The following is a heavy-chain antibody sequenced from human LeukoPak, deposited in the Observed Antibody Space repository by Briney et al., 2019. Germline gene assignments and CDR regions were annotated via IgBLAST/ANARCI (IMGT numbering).Heavy chain of an antibody. D-gene: IGHD3-16*01. CDR1: GFSLTTSGGG. Sequence: SGPTLVNATQTLALTCTLSGFSLTTSGGGVGWIRQPPGKALEWLSIQYWDDDKRLRPSLRSRLTNTKDTYRNQVVLIMANVDPIGTATYYCAHIEITFGGVMRDDAFYICGQGTMVTASS. CDR3: AHIEITFGGVMRDDAFYI. V-gene: IGHV2-5*02. CDR2: QYWDDDK. J-gene: IGHJ3*02.